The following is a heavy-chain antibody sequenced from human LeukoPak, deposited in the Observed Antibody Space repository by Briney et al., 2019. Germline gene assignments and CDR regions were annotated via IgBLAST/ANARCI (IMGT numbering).Heavy chain of an antibody. Sequence: SVKVSCKASGFTFTSSAVQWVRQARGQRLEWIGWIVVGSGNANYAQKFQERVTITRDMSTSTAYMELSSLRSEDTAVYYCAKWKYSNSGIDDYWGQGTLVTVSS. CDR2: IVVGSGNA. CDR1: GFTFTSSA. V-gene: IGHV1-58*01. D-gene: IGHD6-6*01. J-gene: IGHJ4*02. CDR3: AKWKYSNSGIDDY.